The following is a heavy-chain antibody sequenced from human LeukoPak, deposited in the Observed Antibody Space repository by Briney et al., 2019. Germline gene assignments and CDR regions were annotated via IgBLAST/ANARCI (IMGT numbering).Heavy chain of an antibody. CDR3: AREGIRIAAAGTIDY. CDR1: GYTFSNYA. Sequence: ASLKVSCKASGYTFSNYAIHWVRQAPGQGLEWMGWISTYNGNTNYAQKLQDRVTMTTDTSTSTAYMELRSLRSDDTAMYYCAREGIRIAAAGTIDYWGQGTLVTVSS. CDR2: ISTYNGNT. V-gene: IGHV1-18*01. D-gene: IGHD6-13*01. J-gene: IGHJ4*02.